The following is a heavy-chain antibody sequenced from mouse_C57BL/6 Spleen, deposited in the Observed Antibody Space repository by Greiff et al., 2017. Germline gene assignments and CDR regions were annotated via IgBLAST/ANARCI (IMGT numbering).Heavy chain of an antibody. J-gene: IGHJ3*01. CDR2: INPNNGGT. D-gene: IGHD2-1*01. V-gene: IGHV1-26*01. CDR1: GYTFTDYY. CDR3: ASHGNYTY. Sequence: VQLQQSGPELVKPGASVKISCKASGYTFTDYYMNWVKQSHGKSLEWIGDINPNNGGTSYNQKFKGKATLTVDKSSSTAYMELRSLTSEDSAVYYCASHGNYTYWGQGTLVTVSA.